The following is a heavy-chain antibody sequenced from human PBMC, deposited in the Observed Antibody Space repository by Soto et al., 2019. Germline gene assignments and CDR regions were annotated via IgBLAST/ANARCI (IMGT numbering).Heavy chain of an antibody. J-gene: IGHJ6*02. CDR1: GGTFSSYA. CDR3: TAGYCSGGSCYQLYYYYGMDV. Sequence: QVPLVQSGAEVKKPGSSVKVSCKASGGTFSSYAISWVRQAPGQGLEWMGGIIPIFGTANYAQKFQGRVTITADESTSTAYMELSSLRSEDTAVYYCTAGYCSGGSCYQLYYYYGMDVWGQGTTVTVSS. V-gene: IGHV1-69*01. D-gene: IGHD2-15*01. CDR2: IIPIFGTA.